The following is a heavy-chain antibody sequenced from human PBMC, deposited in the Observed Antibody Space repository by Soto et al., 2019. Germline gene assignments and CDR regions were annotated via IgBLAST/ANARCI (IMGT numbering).Heavy chain of an antibody. J-gene: IGHJ6*02. CDR3: AKVGYSSSSFGMDV. Sequence: EVQLLESGGGLVQPGGSLRLSCAASGFTFSSYAMSWVRQAPGKGLEWGSAISGSGGSTYYADSVKGRFTISRDNSKNTLYLQMNSLRAEDTAVYYCAKVGYSSSSFGMDVWGQGTTVTVSS. D-gene: IGHD6-13*01. CDR2: ISGSGGST. CDR1: GFTFSSYA. V-gene: IGHV3-23*01.